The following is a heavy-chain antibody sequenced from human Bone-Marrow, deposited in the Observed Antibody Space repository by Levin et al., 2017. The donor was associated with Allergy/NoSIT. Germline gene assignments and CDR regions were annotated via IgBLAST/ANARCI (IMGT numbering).Heavy chain of an antibody. J-gene: IGHJ5*02. V-gene: IGHV4-59*02. D-gene: IGHD3-10*01. Sequence: SSETLSLTCTVYGGSVSSYYWAWIRQPPGKGLEWIAYISYGGSAYYNPSLQSRATMSLDTSKNQFSLNLNSVTAAGTGVYCCARDRWFGAYWGNWFDPWGQGALVTVSS. CDR3: ARDRWFGAYWGNWFDP. CDR1: GGSVSSYY. CDR2: ISYGGSA.